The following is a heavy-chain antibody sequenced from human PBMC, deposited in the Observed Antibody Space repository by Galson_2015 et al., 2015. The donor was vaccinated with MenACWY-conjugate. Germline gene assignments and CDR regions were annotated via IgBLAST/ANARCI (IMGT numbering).Heavy chain of an antibody. Sequence: LSCAASGLTFRAAWMTWVRPAPGQGLEWVGRLKRTSDGGTTEYAAPLKGRFTISRDDSKGTLDLQMDNLKTEVSAVYYCTAGVDSIVYYSFDYWVQGTLVTVSS. V-gene: IGHV3-15*07. CDR3: TAGVDSIVYYSFDY. D-gene: IGHD3-22*01. CDR2: LKRTSDGGTT. CDR1: GLTFRAAW. J-gene: IGHJ4*02.